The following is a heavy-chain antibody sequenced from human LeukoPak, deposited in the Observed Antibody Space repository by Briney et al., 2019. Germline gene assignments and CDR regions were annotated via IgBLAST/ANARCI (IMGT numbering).Heavy chain of an antibody. CDR3: ARHRGYYDSSGYSFDY. Sequence: PSETLSLTCAVYGGSFSGYYWSWIRQPPGKGLEWIGEIHHSGSTNYNPSLKSRVTISVDTSKNQFSLKLSSVTAADTAVYYCARHRGYYDSSGYSFDYWGQGTLVTVSS. D-gene: IGHD3-22*01. CDR2: IHHSGST. J-gene: IGHJ4*02. CDR1: GGSFSGYY. V-gene: IGHV4-34*01.